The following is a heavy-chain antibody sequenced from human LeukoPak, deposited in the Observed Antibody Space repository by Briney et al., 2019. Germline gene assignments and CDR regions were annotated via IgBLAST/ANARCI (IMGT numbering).Heavy chain of an antibody. CDR1: GGSFSGYY. CDR2: INHSGST. CDR3: ARANSYETSGYSRGAFDI. J-gene: IGHJ3*02. V-gene: IGHV4-34*01. Sequence: SETLSLTCAVYGGSFSGYYWSWIRQPPGKGLEWIGEINHSGSTNYNPSLKSRVTISVDTSKNQFSLKLSSVTAADTAVFYCARANSYETSGYSRGAFDIWGQGTMVTVSS. D-gene: IGHD3-22*01.